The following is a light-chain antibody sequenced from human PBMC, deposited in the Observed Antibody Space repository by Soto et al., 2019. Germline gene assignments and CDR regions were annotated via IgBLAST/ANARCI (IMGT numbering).Light chain of an antibody. Sequence: EIVMTQSPATLSLSPGERATLSCRASQSVSSSYLAWYQQKPGQAPRLLIYGASSRATGIPDRFSGSGSGTDFSLTISSLEPGDLAVYYCQQYGSSPRTFGQGTKVDI. CDR3: QQYGSSPRT. CDR2: GAS. J-gene: IGKJ1*01. CDR1: QSVSSSY. V-gene: IGKV3-20*01.